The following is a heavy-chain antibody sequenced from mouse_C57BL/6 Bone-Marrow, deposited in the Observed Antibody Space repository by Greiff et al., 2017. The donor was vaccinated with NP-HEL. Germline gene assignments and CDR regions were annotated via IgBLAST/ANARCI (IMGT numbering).Heavy chain of an antibody. CDR2: ISNGGGST. Sequence: EVKLVESGGGLVQPGGSLKLSCAASGFTFSDYYMYWVRQTPEKRLEWVAYISNGGGSTYYPDTVKGRFTISRDNAKNTLYLQMSRLKSEDTAMYECARLVADNWYFDVWGTGTTVTVSS. CDR3: ARLVADNWYFDV. CDR1: GFTFSDYY. D-gene: IGHD1-1*01. V-gene: IGHV5-12*01. J-gene: IGHJ1*03.